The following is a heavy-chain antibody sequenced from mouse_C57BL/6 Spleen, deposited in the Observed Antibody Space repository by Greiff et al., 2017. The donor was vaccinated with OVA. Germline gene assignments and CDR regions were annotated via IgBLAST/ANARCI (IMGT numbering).Heavy chain of an antibody. D-gene: IGHD1-1*01. V-gene: IGHV6-3*01. J-gene: IGHJ2*01. CDR2: IRLKSDNYAT. CDR1: GFTFSNYW. Sequence: VQLKESGGGLVQPGGSMKLSCVASGFTFSNYWMNWVRQSPEKGLEWVAQIRLKSDNYATHYAESVKGRFTISRDDSKSSVYLQMNNLRAEDTGIYYGTGEYGSGYKGDYWGQGTTLTVSS. CDR3: TGEYGSGYKGDY.